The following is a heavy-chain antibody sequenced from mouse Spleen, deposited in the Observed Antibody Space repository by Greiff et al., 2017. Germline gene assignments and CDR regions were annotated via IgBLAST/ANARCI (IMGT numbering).Heavy chain of an antibody. CDR1: GYTFTSYT. D-gene: IGHD1-1*01. J-gene: IGHJ4*01. CDR2: INPSSGYT. Sequence: VQLQQSGAELARPGASVKMSCKASGYTFTSYTMHWVKQRPGQGLEWIGYINPSSGYTNYNQKFKDKATLTADKSSSTAYMQLSSLTSEDSAVYYCARGLLRYLGAMDYWGQGTSVTVSS. V-gene: IGHV1-4*01. CDR3: ARGLLRYLGAMDY.